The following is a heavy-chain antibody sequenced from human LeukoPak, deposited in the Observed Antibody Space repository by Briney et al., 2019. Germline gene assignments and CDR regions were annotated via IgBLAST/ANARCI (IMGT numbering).Heavy chain of an antibody. D-gene: IGHD1/OR15-1a*01. V-gene: IGHV5-51*01. CDR2: IFPGDSDT. J-gene: IGHJ4*02. Sequence: GESLKISCKGSGYSFTTHWIGWVRQMPGKGLDWMGIIFPGDSDTTYSPSFQGQVTISADKSTSTAYLRWNSLKASDTAIYYCATSESQTRFDYWGQGTLVTVSS. CDR3: ATSESQTRFDY. CDR1: GYSFTTHW.